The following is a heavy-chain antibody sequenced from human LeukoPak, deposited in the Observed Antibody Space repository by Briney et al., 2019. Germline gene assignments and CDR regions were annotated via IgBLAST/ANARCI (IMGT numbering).Heavy chain of an antibody. D-gene: IGHD5-24*01. CDR1: GGSISSSSYY. CDR2: IYYSGTI. V-gene: IGHV4-39*07. J-gene: IGHJ4*02. CDR3: ARGSRDGYDYPLDY. Sequence: SQTLSLTCTVSGGSISSSSYYWGWIRQPPGKGLEWIANIYYSGTIHYNSSLKSRVTISVDTSKNQFSLRLSSVTAADTAVYYCARGSRDGYDYPLDYWGQGTLVTVFS.